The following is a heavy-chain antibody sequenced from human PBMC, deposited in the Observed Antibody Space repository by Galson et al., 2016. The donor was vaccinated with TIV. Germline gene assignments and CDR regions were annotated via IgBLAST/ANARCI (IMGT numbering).Heavy chain of an antibody. CDR3: TTDLGYCLTTSCSLGLDY. D-gene: IGHD2-2*01. CDR1: GFTFSNAW. Sequence: LRLSCAASGFTFSNAWMTWVRQAPGRGLEWVGRIKSKSDGATTAYAAPVKGRFSISRDDSKDTVYLQMNNLETEDTALYFCTTDLGYCLTTSCSLGLDYWGQGTLVTVSS. V-gene: IGHV3-15*01. CDR2: IKSKSDGATT. J-gene: IGHJ4*02.